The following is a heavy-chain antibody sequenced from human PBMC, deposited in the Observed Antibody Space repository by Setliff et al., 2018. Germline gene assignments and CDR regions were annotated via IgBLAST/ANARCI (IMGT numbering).Heavy chain of an antibody. J-gene: IGHJ6*02. CDR1: GGTFSSYA. V-gene: IGHV1-69*05. D-gene: IGHD2-15*01. CDR2: IIPIFGTA. Sequence: SVKVSCKASGGTFSSYAISWVRQAPGQGLEWMGGIIPIFGTANYAQKFQGRVTITTDESTSTAYMELSSLRSEDTAVYYCARDRDCSGGSCYSHYYYGMDVWGQGTTVTVSS. CDR3: ARDRDCSGGSCYSHYYYGMDV.